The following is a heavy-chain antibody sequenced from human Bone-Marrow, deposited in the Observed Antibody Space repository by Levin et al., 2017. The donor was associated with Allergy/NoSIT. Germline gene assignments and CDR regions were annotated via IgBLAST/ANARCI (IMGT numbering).Heavy chain of an antibody. J-gene: IGHJ4*02. V-gene: IGHV3-23*01. CDR3: AKVKSSGWYYFDY. Sequence: PGGSLRLSCAASGFTFSSYAMSWVRQAPGKGLEWVSAISGSGSTTYYTDSVKGRFTLSRDNSKNTLYLQMNSLRAEDTAVYYCAKVKSSGWYYFDYWGQGSLVTVSP. CDR2: ISGSGSTT. CDR1: GFTFSSYA. D-gene: IGHD6-19*01.